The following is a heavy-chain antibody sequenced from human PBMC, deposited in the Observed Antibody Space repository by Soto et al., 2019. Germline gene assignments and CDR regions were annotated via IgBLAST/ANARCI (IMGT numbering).Heavy chain of an antibody. V-gene: IGHV4-39*07. D-gene: IGHD2-15*01. CDR2: IHNSGST. J-gene: IGHJ3*02. CDR3: ARGSGPNDGLDI. Sequence: SETLSLTCTVSGGYISSNIYYWGWIRQPQGKRIEWIGNIHNSGSTYYDKSLKSRITKSVDTYKSQISLKLRSVTDEFTAVYFCARGSGPNDGLDIGGQGTMVIVSS. CDR1: GGYISSNIYY.